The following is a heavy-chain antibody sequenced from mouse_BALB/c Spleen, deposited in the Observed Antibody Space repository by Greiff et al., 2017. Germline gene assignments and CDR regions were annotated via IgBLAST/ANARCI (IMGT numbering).Heavy chain of an antibody. CDR3: ARGGNYVEWFAY. Sequence: VQLQQSGAELMKPGASVKISCKATGYTFSSYWIEWVKQRPGHGLEWIGEILPGSGSTNYNEKFKGKATFTADTSSNTAYMQLSSLTSEDSAVYYCARGGNYVEWFAYWGQGTLVTVSA. CDR1: GYTFSSYW. D-gene: IGHD2-1*01. V-gene: IGHV1-9*01. J-gene: IGHJ3*01. CDR2: ILPGSGST.